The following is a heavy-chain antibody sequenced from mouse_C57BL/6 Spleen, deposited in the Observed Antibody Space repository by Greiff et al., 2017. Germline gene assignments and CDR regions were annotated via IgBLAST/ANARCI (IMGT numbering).Heavy chain of an antibody. Sequence: DVMLVESGGGLVKPGGSLKLSCAASGFTFSDYGMHWVRQAPEKGLEWVAYISSGSSTIYYADTVKGRFTISRDNAKNTLFLQMTSLRSEDTAMYYGARSYYGRSYGFAYWGQGTLVTVSA. J-gene: IGHJ3*01. V-gene: IGHV5-17*01. D-gene: IGHD1-1*01. CDR3: ARSYYGRSYGFAY. CDR1: GFTFSDYG. CDR2: ISSGSSTI.